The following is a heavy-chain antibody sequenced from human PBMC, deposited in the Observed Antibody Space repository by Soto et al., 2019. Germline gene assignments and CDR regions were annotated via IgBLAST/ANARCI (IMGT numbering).Heavy chain of an antibody. Sequence: SETLSLTCTVSGGSISSGGYYWGWIRQHPGKGLEWIGYIYYSGSTYYNPSLKSRVTISVDTSKNQFSLKLSSVTAADTAVYYCARDNQMGIFYSQTSGMDVWGQGTTVTVSS. CDR2: IYYSGST. V-gene: IGHV4-31*03. J-gene: IGHJ6*02. D-gene: IGHD2-21*01. CDR1: GGSISSGGYY. CDR3: ARDNQMGIFYSQTSGMDV.